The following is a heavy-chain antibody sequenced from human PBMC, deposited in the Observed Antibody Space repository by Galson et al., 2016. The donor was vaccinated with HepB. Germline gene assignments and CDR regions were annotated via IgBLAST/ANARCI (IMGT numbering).Heavy chain of an antibody. J-gene: IGHJ6*02. V-gene: IGHV1-46*04. CDR3: PRWPTKGQTNLEGVVRAGMDV. CDR2: INTNTGLT. Sequence: SVKVSCKASAYSFTDYYIHWVRQAPGQGLEWMGIINTNTGLTSSPQKLQGRVTMTSDTSTNTVYMELSSLTSDDTAVYFCPRWPTKGQTNLEGVVRAGMDVWGQGTTVIVSS. D-gene: IGHD1-1*01. CDR1: AYSFTDYY.